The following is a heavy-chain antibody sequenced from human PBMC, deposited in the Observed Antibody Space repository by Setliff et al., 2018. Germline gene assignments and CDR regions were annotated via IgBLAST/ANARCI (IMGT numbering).Heavy chain of an antibody. V-gene: IGHV1-18*01. CDR1: GYTFTSYG. CDR3: ARDVITFGGVIVYFDY. D-gene: IGHD3-16*02. Sequence: ASVKVSCKASGYTFTSYGISWVRQAPGQGLEWMGWISAYNGNTNYAQKLQGRVTMTTDTSTGTAYMELRSLRSDDTAVYYCARDVITFGGVIVYFDYWGQGTLVTVSS. J-gene: IGHJ4*02. CDR2: ISAYNGNT.